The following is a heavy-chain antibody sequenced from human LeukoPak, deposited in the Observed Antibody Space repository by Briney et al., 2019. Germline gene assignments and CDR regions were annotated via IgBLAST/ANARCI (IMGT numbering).Heavy chain of an antibody. V-gene: IGHV3-53*01. D-gene: IGHD2-15*01. CDR1: GFTVNSNY. CDR3: ARGGGYYPIDY. CDR2: LYSDGRT. J-gene: IGHJ4*02. Sequence: GRSLRLSCAASGFTVNSNYMNWVRQAPGKGLEWVSVLYSDGRTYYADSVKGRFTISRGTSKNTLYLQVNSLRAEDTAVYYCARGGGYYPIDYWGQGTLVTVSS.